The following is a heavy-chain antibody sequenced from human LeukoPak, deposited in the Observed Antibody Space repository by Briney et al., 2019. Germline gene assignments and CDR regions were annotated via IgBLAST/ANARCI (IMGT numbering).Heavy chain of an antibody. J-gene: IGHJ5*02. CDR1: GGTFSSYA. CDR3: ARDSYAGANWFDP. Sequence: SVKVSCKASGGTFSSYAISWVRQAPGQGLEWMGGIIPIFGTANYAQKFQGRVTITTDESTSTAYMELSSLRSEDTAVYYCARDSYAGANWFDPWGQGTLVTVSS. CDR2: IIPIFGTA. D-gene: IGHD1-26*01. V-gene: IGHV1-69*05.